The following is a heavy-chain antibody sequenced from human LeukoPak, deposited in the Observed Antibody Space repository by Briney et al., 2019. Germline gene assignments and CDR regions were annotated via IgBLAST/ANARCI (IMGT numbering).Heavy chain of an antibody. D-gene: IGHD1-26*01. CDR2: ISYDGSNK. CDR1: GFTFSSYA. CDR3: AREPPHSGRDAFDI. V-gene: IGHV3-30*04. Sequence: GGSLRLSCAASGFTFSSYAMHWVRQAPAKGLEWVAVISYDGSNKYYADSVKGRFTISRDNSKNTLYLQMNSLRAEDTAVYYCAREPPHSGRDAFDIWGQGTMVTVSS. J-gene: IGHJ3*02.